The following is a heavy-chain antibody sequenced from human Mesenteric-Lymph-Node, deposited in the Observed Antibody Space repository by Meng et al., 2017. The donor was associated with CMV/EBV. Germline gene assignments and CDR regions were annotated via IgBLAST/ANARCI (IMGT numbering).Heavy chain of an antibody. CDR2: ISDSAVST. CDR3: AKDPSRIAALGWFDP. CDR1: GFTFSNYA. Sequence: SGFTFSNYAMSWVRQTPGKGLEWVSIISDSAVSTYYADSVKSRFTISRDNSKNTLYLQMSSLRAEDTAVYYCAKDPSRIAALGWFDPRGQGTLVTVSS. D-gene: IGHD6-6*01. J-gene: IGHJ5*02. V-gene: IGHV3-23*01.